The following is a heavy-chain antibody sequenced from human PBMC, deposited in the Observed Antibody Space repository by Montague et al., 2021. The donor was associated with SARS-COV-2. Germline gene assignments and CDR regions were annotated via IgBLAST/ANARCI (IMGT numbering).Heavy chain of an antibody. CDR2: IYHGGIT. CDR1: AGSISSNY. D-gene: IGHD5-18*01. V-gene: IGHV4-59*01. Sequence: SETLSLTCTVSAGSISSNYFNWIRQPPGKGLEWIGYIYHGGITDTNYNPSLKSRVTISVDTSKSQFTLSLISVTAADTAVYYCAGGGGYSSSPFDFWGQGSLVSVSS. J-gene: IGHJ4*02. CDR3: AGGGGYSSSPFDF.